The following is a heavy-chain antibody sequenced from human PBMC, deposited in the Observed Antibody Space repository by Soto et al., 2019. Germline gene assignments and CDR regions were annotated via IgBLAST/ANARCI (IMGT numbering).Heavy chain of an antibody. CDR2: ISSSSSYI. J-gene: IGHJ4*02. V-gene: IGHV3-21*01. CDR3: ARDRSLADCGGDCYTFDY. CDR1: GFTFSSDS. D-gene: IGHD2-21*02. Sequence: EVQLVESGGGLVKPGGSLRLSCAASGFTFSSDSMNWVRQAPGKGLEWVSSISSSSSYIYYADSVKGRFTISRDNAKNSLYLQMNSLRAEDTAVYYCARDRSLADCGGDCYTFDYWGQGTLVTVSS.